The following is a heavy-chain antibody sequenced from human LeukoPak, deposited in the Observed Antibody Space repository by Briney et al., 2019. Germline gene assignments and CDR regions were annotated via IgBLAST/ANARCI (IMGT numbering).Heavy chain of an antibody. D-gene: IGHD4-23*01. CDR1: GFTFSSFG. Sequence: PGRSLRLSCAASGFTFSSFGMHWVRQAPGKGLEWVAVISYDGSNKYYADSVKGRLTISRDNPKNTLYLQMNSLRAEDTAVYYCAKDRATVVTFAFDIWGQGTMVTVSS. CDR2: ISYDGSNK. J-gene: IGHJ3*02. V-gene: IGHV3-30*18. CDR3: AKDRATVVTFAFDI.